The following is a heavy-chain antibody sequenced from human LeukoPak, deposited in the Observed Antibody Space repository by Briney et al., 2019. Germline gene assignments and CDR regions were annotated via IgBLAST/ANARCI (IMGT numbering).Heavy chain of an antibody. CDR1: GGSISSYY. Sequence: SETLSLTCTVSGGSISSYYWSWIRQPPGKGLEWIGYIYYSGSTNYNPSLKSRVTISVDTFKNQFSLKLSSVTAADTAVYYCARLVGATRNWFDPWGQGTLVTVSS. D-gene: IGHD1-26*01. CDR2: IYYSGST. CDR3: ARLVGATRNWFDP. J-gene: IGHJ5*02. V-gene: IGHV4-59*08.